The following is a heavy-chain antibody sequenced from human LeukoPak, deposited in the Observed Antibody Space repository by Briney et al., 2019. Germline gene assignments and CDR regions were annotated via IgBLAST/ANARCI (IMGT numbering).Heavy chain of an antibody. CDR3: ATGRSGYFDS. CDR1: GLTLSNAW. CDR2: IKSKTDGGIK. J-gene: IGHJ4*02. Sequence: TGGSLRLSCAASGLTLSNAWMTWVRQAPGKGLEWVASIKSKTDGGIKDYAAPVKGTFTISRDDSENTVYLQMNSLKIEDTAVYYCATGRSGYFDSWGQGTLVFVSS. V-gene: IGHV3-15*01.